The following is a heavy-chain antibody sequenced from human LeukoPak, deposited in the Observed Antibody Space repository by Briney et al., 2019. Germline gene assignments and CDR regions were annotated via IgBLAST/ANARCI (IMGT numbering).Heavy chain of an antibody. CDR3: ARAYGDQYYFDY. D-gene: IGHD4-17*01. V-gene: IGHV1-69*04. CDR2: IIPILGIA. J-gene: IGHJ4*02. CDR1: GGTFSSYA. Sequence: GASVKVSCKASGGTFSSYAISWVRQPPAQGLEWMGRIIPILGIANYAQKFQGRVTITADKSTSTAYMELSSLRSEDTAVYYCARAYGDQYYFDYWGQGTLVTVSS.